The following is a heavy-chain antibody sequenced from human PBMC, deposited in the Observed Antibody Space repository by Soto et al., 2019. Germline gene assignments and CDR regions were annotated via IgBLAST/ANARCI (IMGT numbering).Heavy chain of an antibody. Sequence: ASVKVSCKASGGTFSSYAISWVRQAPGQGLEWMGWMNPNSGNTGYAQKFQGRVTMTRNTSISTAYMELSSLRSEDTAVYYCAIPTLFNGWEDAFDIWGQGTMVTVSS. D-gene: IGHD1-26*01. CDR3: AIPTLFNGWEDAFDI. V-gene: IGHV1-8*02. J-gene: IGHJ3*02. CDR2: MNPNSGNT. CDR1: GGTFSSYA.